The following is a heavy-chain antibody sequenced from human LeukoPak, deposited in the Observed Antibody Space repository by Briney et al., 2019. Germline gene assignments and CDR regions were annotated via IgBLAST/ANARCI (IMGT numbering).Heavy chain of an antibody. CDR1: GYTFTSYG. V-gene: IGHV1-18*01. CDR2: ISAYNGNT. CDR3: ARDIIAAAAPEGYFDY. D-gene: IGHD6-13*01. Sequence: ASVKVSCKASGYTFTSYGISWVRQAPGQGLEWMGWISAYNGNTNYAQKLQGRVTMTTGTSTSTAYMELRSLRSDDTAVYYCARDIIAAAAPEGYFDYWGQGTLVTVSS. J-gene: IGHJ4*02.